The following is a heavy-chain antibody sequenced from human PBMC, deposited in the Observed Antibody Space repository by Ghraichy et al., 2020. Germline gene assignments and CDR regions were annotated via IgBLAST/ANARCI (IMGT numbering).Heavy chain of an antibody. D-gene: IGHD2-15*01. CDR2: MNPNSGNT. CDR1: GYTFTSYD. Sequence: ASVKVSCKASGYTFTSYDINWVRQATGQGLEWMGWMNPNSGNTGYAQKFQGRVTITRNTSISTAYMELSSLRSEDTAVYYCARGGYCSGGSCFYYYGMDVWGQGTTVTVSS. CDR3: ARGGYCSGGSCFYYYGMDV. J-gene: IGHJ6*02. V-gene: IGHV1-8*03.